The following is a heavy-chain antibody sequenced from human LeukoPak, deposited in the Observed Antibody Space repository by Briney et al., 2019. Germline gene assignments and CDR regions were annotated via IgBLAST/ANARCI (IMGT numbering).Heavy chain of an antibody. V-gene: IGHV3-7*01. D-gene: IGHD6-13*01. CDR3: ASERPSSSWYDY. CDR2: IKEDGSEK. J-gene: IGHJ4*02. Sequence: GGSLRLSCAGSGFTFSSHWMNWVRQAPGKGLEWVASIKEDGSEKHYVDSVSGRFTISRDNAKNSLHLQMNSLRAEDTAVYYCASERPSSSWYDYWGQGTLVTVSS. CDR1: GFTFSSHW.